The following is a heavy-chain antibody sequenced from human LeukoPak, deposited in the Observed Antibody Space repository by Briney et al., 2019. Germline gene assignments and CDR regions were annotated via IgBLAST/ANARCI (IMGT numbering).Heavy chain of an antibody. D-gene: IGHD6-13*01. Sequence: PGGSLRLSCAASGFTFSSYAMHWVRQAPGKGLEWVAVISYDGSNKYYADSVKGRFTISRDNSKNTLYLQMNSLRAEDTAVYYCARDPPGAAAGTLDYWGQGTLVTVSS. V-gene: IGHV3-30*04. CDR1: GFTFSSYA. CDR3: ARDPPGAAAGTLDY. J-gene: IGHJ4*02. CDR2: ISYDGSNK.